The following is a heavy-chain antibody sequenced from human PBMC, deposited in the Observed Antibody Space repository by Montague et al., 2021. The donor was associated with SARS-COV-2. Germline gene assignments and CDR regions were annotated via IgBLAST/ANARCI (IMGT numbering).Heavy chain of an antibody. CDR3: ARVQRITIFGVVTYFDY. Sequence: TLSLTCTVSGGSISSSSYYWGWIRQPPGKGLEWIGYIYYSGSTYYNPSLKSRVTISVDTSKNQFSLKLSSVTAADTAVYYCARVQRITIFGVVTYFDYWGQGTLVTVSS. D-gene: IGHD3-3*01. J-gene: IGHJ4*02. V-gene: IGHV4-31*03. CDR1: GGSISSSSYY. CDR2: IYYSGST.